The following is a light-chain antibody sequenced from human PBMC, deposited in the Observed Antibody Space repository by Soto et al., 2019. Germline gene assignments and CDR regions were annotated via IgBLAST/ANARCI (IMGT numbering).Light chain of an antibody. CDR1: QSVSSY. CDR2: DAS. V-gene: IGKV3-11*01. J-gene: IGKJ2*01. CDR3: QQRSIRPYT. Sequence: EIVLTQSPATLSLSPGERVTLSCRASQSVSSYLAWYQQKPGQAPRLLIYDASNRATGIPARFSGSGSGTDFTLTISSLEPEEFAVYYCQQRSIRPYTVGQGTKLEIK.